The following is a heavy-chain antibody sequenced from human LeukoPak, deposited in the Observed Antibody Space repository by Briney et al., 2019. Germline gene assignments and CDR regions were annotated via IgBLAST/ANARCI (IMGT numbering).Heavy chain of an antibody. Sequence: PGGSLRLSCAASGFTFSSYAMSWVRQAPGKGLEWVSGVTGNAANTYYADSVKGRFAISRDNSKNTVYLRMNSLRVEDTAIYYCTKRYVNSNYWQSLGEWGQGTLVTVSS. CDR3: TKRYVNSNYWQSLGE. D-gene: IGHD2/OR15-2a*01. CDR2: VTGNAANT. CDR1: GFTFSSYA. V-gene: IGHV3-23*01. J-gene: IGHJ1*01.